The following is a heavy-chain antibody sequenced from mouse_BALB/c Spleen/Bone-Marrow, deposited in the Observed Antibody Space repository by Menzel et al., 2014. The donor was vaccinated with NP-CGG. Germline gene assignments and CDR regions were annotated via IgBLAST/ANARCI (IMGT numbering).Heavy chain of an antibody. V-gene: IGHV1-9*01. CDR2: ILPGSGST. CDR3: ARKEGFWGTFAY. Sequence: VQLQQSGAELMKPGASVKISCKATGYTFSSYWIEWVKQGPGHGLEWIGEILPGSGSTKYNEKFKGKATFTADTSSNTAYMQLSSLTSEDSAVYYCARKEGFWGTFAYWGQGTLVTVSA. CDR1: GYTFSSYW. J-gene: IGHJ3*01. D-gene: IGHD4-1*01.